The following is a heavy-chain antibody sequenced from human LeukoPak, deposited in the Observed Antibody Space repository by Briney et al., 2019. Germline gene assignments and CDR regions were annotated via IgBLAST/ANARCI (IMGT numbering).Heavy chain of an antibody. J-gene: IGHJ6*02. D-gene: IGHD6-19*01. Sequence: GGSLRLSCAASGFTFSSYGMHWVHQAPGKGLEWVAVIWYDGSNKYYADSVKGRFTISRDNSKNTLYLQMNSLRAEDTAVYYCARDDRSSGPGRYYYYGMDVWGQGTTVTVSS. CDR2: IWYDGSNK. CDR1: GFTFSSYG. CDR3: ARDDRSSGPGRYYYYGMDV. V-gene: IGHV3-33*01.